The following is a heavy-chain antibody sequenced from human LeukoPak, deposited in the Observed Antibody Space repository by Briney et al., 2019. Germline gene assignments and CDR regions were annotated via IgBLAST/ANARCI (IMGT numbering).Heavy chain of an antibody. D-gene: IGHD3-22*01. Sequence: GGSLRLSCAASGFTFSSYSMSWVRQAPGQGLEWVSSISRSSSYIYYADSVKGRFTISRDNAKNSLYLQMNSLRAEDTAVYYCARGQDRPFYSDSGAKRGYYFDYWGQGTLVTVSS. V-gene: IGHV3-21*01. CDR1: GFTFSSYS. J-gene: IGHJ4*02. CDR3: ARGQDRPFYSDSGAKRGYYFDY. CDR2: ISRSSSYI.